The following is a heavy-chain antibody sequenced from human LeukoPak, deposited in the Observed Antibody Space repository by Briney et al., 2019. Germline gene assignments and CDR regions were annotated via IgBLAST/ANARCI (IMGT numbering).Heavy chain of an antibody. J-gene: IGHJ1*01. CDR2: INGDGSSI. Sequence: PGGSLRLSCVASGFTFSRYWMHWVRQAPGRGLVWVSRINGDGSSIRYADSVKGRFTNSRDSAKNTLYLQMNSLRAEDTAVYYCARDYDSSGYYSFQHWGQGTLVTVSS. V-gene: IGHV3-74*01. D-gene: IGHD3-22*01. CDR3: ARDYDSSGYYSFQH. CDR1: GFTFSRYW.